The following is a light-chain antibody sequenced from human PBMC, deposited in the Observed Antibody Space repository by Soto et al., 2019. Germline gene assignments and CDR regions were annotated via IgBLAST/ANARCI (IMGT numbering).Light chain of an antibody. CDR2: DAS. CDR3: QQYFNWPRRT. Sequence: EIVMTQSPATLSVSPGERATPSCRASQSVSSYLAWYQQTPGQAPRLLIYDASTRATGVPARFSGSGSGTEFTLTISSLQSEDFAVYYCQQYFNWPRRTFGQGTKLEIK. V-gene: IGKV3-15*01. CDR1: QSVSSY. J-gene: IGKJ2*01.